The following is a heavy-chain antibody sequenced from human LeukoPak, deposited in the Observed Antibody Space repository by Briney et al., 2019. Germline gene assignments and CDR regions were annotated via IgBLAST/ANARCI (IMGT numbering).Heavy chain of an antibody. CDR2: ISSSSSTI. D-gene: IGHD3-9*01. J-gene: IGHJ4*02. CDR3: ARLSHPSGRNWFFDY. Sequence: GGSLRLSCAASGFTFSSYSMNWVRQAPGKGLEWVSYISSSSSTIYYADSVKGRFTISRDNAKNSLYLQMNSLRAEDTAVYYCARLSHPSGRNWFFDYWGQGTLFTVSS. V-gene: IGHV3-48*04. CDR1: GFTFSSYS.